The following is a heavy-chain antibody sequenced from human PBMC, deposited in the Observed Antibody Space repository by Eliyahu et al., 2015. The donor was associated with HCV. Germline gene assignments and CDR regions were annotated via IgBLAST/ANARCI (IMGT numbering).Heavy chain of an antibody. CDR2: ISWNSGSI. V-gene: IGHV3-9*01. J-gene: IGHJ3*02. CDR3: AKAIQVATKIGLPDAFDI. D-gene: IGHD5-12*01. CDR1: GXXVDDYA. Sequence: EVQLVESGGGLVQPGRSLRLSCVXXGXXVDDYAMHWVRQAPGKGPEWVSGISWNSGSIGYADSVKGRFTISRDNAKDSLFLEMRSLRGEDTALYYCAKAIQVATKIGLPDAFDIWGQGTMVIVSS.